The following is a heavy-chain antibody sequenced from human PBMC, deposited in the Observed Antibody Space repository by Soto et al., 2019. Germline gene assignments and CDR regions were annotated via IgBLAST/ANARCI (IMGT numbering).Heavy chain of an antibody. V-gene: IGHV4-31*03. CDR1: GGSISSGGYY. D-gene: IGHD6-13*01. CDR2: IYYSGST. CDR3: ARAAAGTAWFDP. J-gene: IGHJ5*02. Sequence: SETLSLTCTVSGGSISSGGYYWSWIRQHPGRGLEWIGYIYYSGSTYYNPSLKSRVTISVDTSKNQFSLKLSSVTAADTAVYYCARAAAGTAWFDPWGQGTLVTVSS.